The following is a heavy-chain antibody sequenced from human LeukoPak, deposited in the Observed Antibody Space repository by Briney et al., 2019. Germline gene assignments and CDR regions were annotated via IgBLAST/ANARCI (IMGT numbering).Heavy chain of an antibody. D-gene: IGHD6-6*01. CDR3: TKDAGVGSSSPSFYFYMDA. J-gene: IGHJ6*03. CDR1: GFNFVDYG. Sequence: GRSLSLSCAPSGFNFVDYGMHWVRHAPGGGLGWVSSVNWNSGSTAYADSAKGRFTVSRDNAKKSVYLQMDSLRPDDTALYYCTKDAGVGSSSPSFYFYMDAWGKGTTVSVSS. V-gene: IGHV3-9*01. CDR2: VNWNSGST.